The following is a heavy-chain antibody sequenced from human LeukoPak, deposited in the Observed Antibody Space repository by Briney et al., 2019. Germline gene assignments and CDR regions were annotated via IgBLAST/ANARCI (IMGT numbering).Heavy chain of an antibody. CDR1: GFTFSSYW. Sequence: GGSLRLSCAASGFTFSSYWMSWVRQAPGKGLEWVANIKQDGSEKYYVDSVKGRFTISRDNSKNTLYLQMNSLRAEDTAVYYCAKEKLPAAMGGGAFDIWGQGTMVTVSS. CDR2: IKQDGSEK. V-gene: IGHV3-7*03. CDR3: AKEKLPAAMGGGAFDI. J-gene: IGHJ3*02. D-gene: IGHD2-2*01.